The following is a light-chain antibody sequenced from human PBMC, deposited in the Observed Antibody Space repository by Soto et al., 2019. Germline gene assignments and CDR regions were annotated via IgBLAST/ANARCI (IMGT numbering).Light chain of an antibody. V-gene: IGLV2-8*01. Sequence: QSVLTQPPSASGSPGQSVTISCTGTSSDVGGYNYVSWYQQHPGKAPKVIIYDVSKRPSGVPDRFSGSKSGNTASLTVSGLQTEDDADYYCVSHAGSSAVFGGGTKVTVL. J-gene: IGLJ2*01. CDR1: SSDVGGYNY. CDR3: VSHAGSSAV. CDR2: DVS.